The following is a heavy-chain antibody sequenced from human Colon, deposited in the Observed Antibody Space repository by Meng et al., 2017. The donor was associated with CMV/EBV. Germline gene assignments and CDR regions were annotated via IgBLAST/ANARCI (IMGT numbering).Heavy chain of an antibody. J-gene: IGHJ3*02. CDR3: ARQIMGGSGSYYSHDAFDI. CDR2: IYPGDSGT. D-gene: IGHD3-10*01. V-gene: IGHV5-51*01. CDR1: GYSFTSYW. Sequence: GESLKFSCKGSGYSFTSYWIGWVRQMPGKGLEWMGIIYPGDSGTRYSPSFQGQVTISADKSISTAYLQWSSLKASDTAMYYCARQIMGGSGSYYSHDAFDIWGQGTMVTVSS.